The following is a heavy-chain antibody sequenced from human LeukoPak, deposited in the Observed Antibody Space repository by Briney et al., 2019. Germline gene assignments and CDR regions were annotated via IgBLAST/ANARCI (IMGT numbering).Heavy chain of an antibody. Sequence: SGGSLRLSCAASGFTFSSYAMSWVRQGPGKGLEWVSTISGSGDSTYYGDSVKGRFTISRDNSKNTLNLQMNSLRVEDTAVYYCAKGYGSRKYIDQWGQGTLVTVSS. J-gene: IGHJ4*02. D-gene: IGHD3-10*01. CDR3: AKGYGSRKYIDQ. CDR1: GFTFSSYA. CDR2: ISGSGDST. V-gene: IGHV3-23*01.